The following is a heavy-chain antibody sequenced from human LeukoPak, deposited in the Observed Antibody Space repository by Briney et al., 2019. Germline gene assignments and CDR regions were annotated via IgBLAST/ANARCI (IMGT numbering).Heavy chain of an antibody. V-gene: IGHV3-49*04. CDR2: IRSKAYGETT. J-gene: IGHJ5*02. CDR3: TRNLWSGRSLDFDP. D-gene: IGHD3-3*01. CDR1: GFIFGGYA. Sequence: GGSLRLSCSTSGFIFGGYAMSWVRQAPVKGLEWLAFIRSKAYGETTEYAASVKGRFTISRDDSKNIAYLQMNSLQIEDTAIYYCTRNLWSGRSLDFDPWGQGTQVTVSS.